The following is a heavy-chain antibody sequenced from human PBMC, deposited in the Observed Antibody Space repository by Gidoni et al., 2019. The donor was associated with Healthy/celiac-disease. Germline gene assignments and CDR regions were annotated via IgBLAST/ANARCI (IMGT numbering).Heavy chain of an antibody. Sequence: QVHLVESGGGVVQPGRFLRPSCAPCGSTFTSYGMHWVCQATGKGLEWWAVIWYDGSNKYYADSVKGRFTISRDNSKNTLYLQMNSLRAEDTAVYYCARGAHDYGDYYFDYWGQGTLVTVSS. CDR2: IWYDGSNK. CDR1: GSTFTSYG. D-gene: IGHD4-17*01. V-gene: IGHV3-33*01. J-gene: IGHJ4*02. CDR3: ARGAHDYGDYYFDY.